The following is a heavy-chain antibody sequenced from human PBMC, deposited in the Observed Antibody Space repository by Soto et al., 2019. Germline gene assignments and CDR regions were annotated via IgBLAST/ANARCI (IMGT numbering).Heavy chain of an antibody. V-gene: IGHV3-7*04. CDR3: TRASLRAPVDY. CDR1: GFTFSNCW. Sequence: EVQLVESGGGLVQPGGSLRLSCATSGFTFSNCWMNWVRQAPGKGLEWVANTNPDGSEKYYVDSMKGRFTISRDNAKNSLLLQMNSLRAEDTAMYYYTRASLRAPVDYWGQGTLVTVSS. J-gene: IGHJ4*02. CDR2: TNPDGSEK.